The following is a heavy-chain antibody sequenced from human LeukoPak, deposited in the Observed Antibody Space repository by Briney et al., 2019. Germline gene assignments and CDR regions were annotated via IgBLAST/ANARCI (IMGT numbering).Heavy chain of an antibody. D-gene: IGHD1-26*01. V-gene: IGHV3-21*01. J-gene: IGHJ3*02. CDR3: ARAVGSYDAFDI. CDR2: ISSSSYI. Sequence: GGSLRLSCAASGFTFSSYSMNWVRQAPGKGLEWVSSISSSSYIYYADSVKGRFTISRDNAKNSLYLQMNSLRAEDTAVYYCARAVGSYDAFDIWGQGTMVTVSS. CDR1: GFTFSSYS.